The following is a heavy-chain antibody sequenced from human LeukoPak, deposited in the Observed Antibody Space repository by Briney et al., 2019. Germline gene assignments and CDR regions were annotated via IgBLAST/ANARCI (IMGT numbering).Heavy chain of an antibody. V-gene: IGHV4-59*01. CDR1: GGSISSYY. D-gene: IGHD5-18*01. Sequence: SATLSLTCPVSGGSISSYYWSWIRQPPGKGLEWIGYIYYSGGTNYNPSLKSRFTISVATSKNQFSLKLSSVTAADTAVYYCARDLKSSYGINWFDPWGQGTLVTVSS. CDR3: ARDLKSSYGINWFDP. J-gene: IGHJ5*02. CDR2: IYYSGGT.